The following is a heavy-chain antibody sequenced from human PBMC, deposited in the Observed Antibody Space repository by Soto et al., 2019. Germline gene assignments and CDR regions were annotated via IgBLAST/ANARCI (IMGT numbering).Heavy chain of an antibody. Sequence: EVQLVESGGGLVQPGGSLRLSCAVSGFTFSDYTMKWVRQTPGKGLEWLSYINSRGTTIHYAASVKGRFSISRDNANRSLSLQMNSLRDEDTAIYYCARGLRRGSYSYYGMDVWGHGTTVTVFS. CDR1: GFTFSDYT. J-gene: IGHJ6*02. V-gene: IGHV3-48*02. D-gene: IGHD2-21*01. CDR2: INSRGTTI. CDR3: ARGLRRGSYSYYGMDV.